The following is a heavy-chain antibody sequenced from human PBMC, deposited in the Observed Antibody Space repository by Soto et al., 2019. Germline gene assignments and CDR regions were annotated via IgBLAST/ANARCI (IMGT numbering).Heavy chain of an antibody. D-gene: IGHD1-26*01. CDR3: TSGHMPWDYHSSGMDV. CDR2: ISNDAVHT. V-gene: IGHV3-64*01. Sequence: EVQLVESGGGLVQPGGSLTLSCVASGFTFTTYCMHWVRQAPGKGLEYLSAISNDAVHTYYANSVKDRFTISRDNSKDTLYLNMGSLRHEDMAVYKCTSGHMPWDYHSSGMDVGGKATNETVSS. J-gene: IGHJ6*04. CDR1: GFTFTTYC.